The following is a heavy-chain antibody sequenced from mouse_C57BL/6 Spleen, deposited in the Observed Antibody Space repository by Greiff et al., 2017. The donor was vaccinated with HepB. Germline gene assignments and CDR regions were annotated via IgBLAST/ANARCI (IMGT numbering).Heavy chain of an antibody. CDR2: INPSSGYT. V-gene: IGHV1-7*01. CDR3: ARDGY. Sequence: VQLQQSGAELAKPGASVKLSCKASGYTFTSYWMHWVKQRPGQGLEWIGYINPSSGYTKYNQKFKDKAKLTADKSSSTAYMQLSSLTYEVSAVYYCARDGYWGQGTTLTVSS. CDR1: GYTFTSYW. J-gene: IGHJ2*01.